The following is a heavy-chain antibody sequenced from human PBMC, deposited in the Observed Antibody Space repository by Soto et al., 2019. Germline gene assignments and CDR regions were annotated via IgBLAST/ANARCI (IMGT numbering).Heavy chain of an antibody. V-gene: IGHV1-69*02. CDR3: ARGSRELQQGDYYYYAMDA. CDR2: IIPMLGIG. CDR1: GGTFSIYT. J-gene: IGHJ6*02. Sequence: SVKGSCKASGGTFSIYTISWVRQAPGQGLEWMGRIIPMLGIGNYAQKFQGRVTVTADKSTSTAYMELSSLRSEDTAVYYCARGSRELQQGDYYYYAMDAWGQGTTVSVSS. D-gene: IGHD1-26*01.